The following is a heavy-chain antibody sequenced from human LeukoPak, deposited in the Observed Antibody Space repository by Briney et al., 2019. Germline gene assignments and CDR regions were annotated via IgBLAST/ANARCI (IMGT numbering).Heavy chain of an antibody. V-gene: IGHV4-4*07. CDR3: ATLVSTRYYFDY. Sequence: PSETLSLTCIVSGGSISSYFWTWIRQPAGKGLEWIGRIYSSGRTNYNPSLKSRVTMSVDTSKNQFSLKLSSVTAADTAVYFCATLVSTRYYFDYWGQGTLVTVSS. J-gene: IGHJ4*02. CDR2: IYSSGRT. D-gene: IGHD5/OR15-5a*01. CDR1: GGSISSYF.